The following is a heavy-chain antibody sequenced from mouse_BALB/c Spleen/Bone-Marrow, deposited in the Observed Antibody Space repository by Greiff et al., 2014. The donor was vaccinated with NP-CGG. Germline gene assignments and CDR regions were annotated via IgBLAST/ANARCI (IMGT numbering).Heavy chain of an antibody. CDR1: GFSLTNYD. CDR2: IWSGGNT. CDR3: ARENYGSYYYAMDY. J-gene: IGHJ4*01. V-gene: IGHV2-9*02. Sequence: VQLVESGPGLVAPSQNLSITCTVSGFSLTNYDVHWVRQPPGKGLEWLGLIWSGGNTNYNSALMSRLSISKDNSKSQVFLKMNSLQTDDTAIYFCARENYGSYYYAMDYWGQGTSVTVSS. D-gene: IGHD1-1*01.